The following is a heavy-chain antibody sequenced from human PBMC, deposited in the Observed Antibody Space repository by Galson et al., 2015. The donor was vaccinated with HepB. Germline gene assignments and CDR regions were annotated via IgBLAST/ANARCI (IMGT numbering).Heavy chain of an antibody. CDR1: GYTFTSYD. V-gene: IGHV1-8*01. J-gene: IGHJ6*02. D-gene: IGHD3-16*01. Sequence: SVKVSCKASGYTFTSYDINWVRQATGQGLEWMGWMNPNSGNTGYAQKFQGRVTMTRNTSISTAYMELSSLRSEDTAVYYCARGVHLGENYGMDVWGQGTTVTVSS. CDR3: ARGVHLGENYGMDV. CDR2: MNPNSGNT.